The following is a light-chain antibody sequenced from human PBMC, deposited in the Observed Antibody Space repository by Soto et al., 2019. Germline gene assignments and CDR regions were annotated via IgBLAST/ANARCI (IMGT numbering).Light chain of an antibody. CDR3: QQYDEWPPSYT. Sequence: EIMMTQSPATLSVSPGERATLSCRASHSVSDNLAWYQQKPGQAPRLLIYGASTRAAGIPARISGSGSGTEFTLTISSRQSEDFAVYYCQQYDEWPPSYTFGQGTKLEIK. CDR2: GAS. V-gene: IGKV3-15*01. J-gene: IGKJ2*01. CDR1: HSVSDN.